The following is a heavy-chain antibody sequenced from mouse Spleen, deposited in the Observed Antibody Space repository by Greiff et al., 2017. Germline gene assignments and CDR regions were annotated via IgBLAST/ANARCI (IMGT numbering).Heavy chain of an antibody. CDR1: GYNFTSSW. V-gene: IGHV1-64*01. CDR2: IHPTSGST. CDR3: AFYRYGGFDY. J-gene: IGHJ2*01. Sequence: VQLQQPGAELVKPGASVKLSCKASGYNFTSSWMHWVKQRPGQGLEWIGMIHPTSGSTNYNEKFKSKATLTVDKSSSTAYMQLSSLTSEDSAVYYCAFYRYGGFDYWGQGTTLTVSS. D-gene: IGHD2-14*01.